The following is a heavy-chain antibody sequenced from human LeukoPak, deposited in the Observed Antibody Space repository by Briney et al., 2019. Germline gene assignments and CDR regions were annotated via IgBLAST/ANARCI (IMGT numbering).Heavy chain of an antibody. J-gene: IGHJ3*02. Sequence: GGSLRLSCAASGFTFDDYAMHWVRQAPGKGLEWVSGISWNSGSIGYAESVKGRFTISRDNAKNSLYLQMNSLRAEDTALYYCAKDKDFRAKGAFDIWGQGTMVTVSS. CDR1: GFTFDDYA. V-gene: IGHV3-9*01. CDR2: ISWNSGSI. CDR3: AKDKDFRAKGAFDI. D-gene: IGHD2/OR15-2a*01.